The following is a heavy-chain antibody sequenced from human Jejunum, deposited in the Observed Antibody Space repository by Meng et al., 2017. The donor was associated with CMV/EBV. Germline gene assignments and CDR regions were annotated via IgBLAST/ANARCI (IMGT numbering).Heavy chain of an antibody. V-gene: IGHV3-23*03. J-gene: IGHJ4*02. CDR3: AKHQGSGIYYNYFDY. Sequence: FPVSSYAMSGVRQAPVKGLEWVSVIYSGATNTYYADSVEGRFTISRDDSKNTLYLQVHSLRAEDTAVYYCAKHQGSGIYYNYFDYWGQGTLVTVSS. CDR2: IYSGATNT. D-gene: IGHD1-26*01. CDR1: FPVSSYA.